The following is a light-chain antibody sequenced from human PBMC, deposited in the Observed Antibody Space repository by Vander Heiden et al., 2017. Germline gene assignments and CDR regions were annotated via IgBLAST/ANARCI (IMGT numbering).Light chain of an antibody. CDR3: QQYKTYST. CDR2: KAS. J-gene: IGKJ1*01. Sequence: DIQMTQSPSTLSACVGDRISTTCRASDSIGDWLAWQQQKPGKAPKLLISKASTLESGAPPRFSGSGCGAEFTLTISYLQPDDFASYYCQQYKTYSTFGQGTKVEV. V-gene: IGKV1-5*03. CDR1: DSIGDW.